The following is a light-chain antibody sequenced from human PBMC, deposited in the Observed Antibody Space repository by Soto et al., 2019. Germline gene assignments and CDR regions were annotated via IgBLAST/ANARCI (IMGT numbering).Light chain of an antibody. CDR2: GAS. CDR3: QQYNNSPWT. CDR1: QSVSSN. V-gene: IGKV3-15*01. J-gene: IGKJ1*01. Sequence: EIVMTQSPATLSVSPGERATLSCRASQSVSSNLAWYRQKPGQAPRLLIYGASTRATGIPARFSGSGSGTEFTLPIRRLQSEDFAVYYCQQYNNSPWTFGQGTKVEIK.